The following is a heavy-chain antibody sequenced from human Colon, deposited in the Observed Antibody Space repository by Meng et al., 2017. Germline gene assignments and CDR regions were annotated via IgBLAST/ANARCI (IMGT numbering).Heavy chain of an antibody. J-gene: IGHJ4*02. Sequence: GSLRLSCAVYGGSLTGYYWSWIRQIPGKGLEWIGEINHGGSTNDNPSLKSRLTISVDTSKNEVSLKLYSVTAADTAVYYCARVDFRGNDQDSTGLGHWGQGSLVTVSS. CDR1: GGSLTGYY. D-gene: IGHD2-2*01. CDR3: ARVDFRGNDQDSTGLGH. V-gene: IGHV4-34*01. CDR2: INHGGST.